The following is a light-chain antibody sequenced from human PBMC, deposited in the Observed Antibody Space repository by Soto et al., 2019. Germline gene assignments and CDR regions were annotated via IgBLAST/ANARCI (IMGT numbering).Light chain of an antibody. CDR1: SSLVGNYDL. V-gene: IGLV2-23*02. CDR3: CSYAGSSTLM. J-gene: IGLJ3*02. Sequence: QSVLTQPASVSGSPGQSITISRTGTSSLVGNYDLVSWYQLRPGKAPKLMISEVTKRPSGVSNRFSGSKSGNTASLTISGLQAEDEADYYCCSYAGSSTLMFGGGTKVTVL. CDR2: EVT.